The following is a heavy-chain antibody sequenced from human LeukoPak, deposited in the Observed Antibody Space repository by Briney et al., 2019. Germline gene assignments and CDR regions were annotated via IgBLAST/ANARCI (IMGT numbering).Heavy chain of an antibody. Sequence: PGGALRLSCAASGFTFSSYAMPWVRQAPGKGVEYVSAISSHGGSTYYANSVKGRFTIHRDNSKNTLYLQMGSLRAEDMAVYYCARYSSSWYSLDYWGQGTLVTVSS. J-gene: IGHJ4*02. CDR2: ISSHGGST. D-gene: IGHD6-13*01. CDR3: ARYSSSWYSLDY. CDR1: GFTFSSYA. V-gene: IGHV3-64*01.